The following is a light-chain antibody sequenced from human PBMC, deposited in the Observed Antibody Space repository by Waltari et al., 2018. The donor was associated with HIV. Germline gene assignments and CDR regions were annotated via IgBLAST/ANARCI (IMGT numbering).Light chain of an antibody. Sequence: EIVLSQSPATLSLSPGERATLSCRASQSVGKYLAWYQQKPGQAPRLLIYDASDSATGIPARFSGSGSRTDFTLTISSLEPEDFAVYYCQQRTNWPPYTFGQGTKLEIK. J-gene: IGKJ2*01. CDR1: QSVGKY. CDR2: DAS. V-gene: IGKV3-11*01. CDR3: QQRTNWPPYT.